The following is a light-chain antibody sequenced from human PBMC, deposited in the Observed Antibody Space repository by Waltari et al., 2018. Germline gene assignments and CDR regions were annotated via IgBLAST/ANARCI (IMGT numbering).Light chain of an antibody. CDR2: SNN. V-gene: IGLV1-44*01. CDR1: SSNIGSNP. CDR3: AAWDDSLNGWV. Sequence: QYVLTQPPSASGTPGQRVTISCSGSSSNIGSNPVNWYQQLPGTAPKLLIYSNNQRPSGVPDRFSGSKSGTSASLAIGGLQSEDEANYYCAAWDDSLNGWVFGGGTKLTVL. J-gene: IGLJ3*02.